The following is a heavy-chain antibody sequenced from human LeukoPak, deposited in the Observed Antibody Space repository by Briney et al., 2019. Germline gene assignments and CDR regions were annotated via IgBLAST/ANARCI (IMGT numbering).Heavy chain of an antibody. CDR2: ISAYNGNT. V-gene: IGHV1-18*01. J-gene: IGHJ6*03. CDR3: ARGADWQVLGYYYYYMDV. D-gene: IGHD3-9*01. CDR1: GCTFTSYG. Sequence: ASVKVSCKASGCTFTSYGISWVRQAPGQGLEWMGWISAYNGNTNYAQKLQGRVTMTTDTSTSTAYMELRSLRSDDTAVYYCARGADWQVLGYYYYYMDVWGKGTTVTVSS.